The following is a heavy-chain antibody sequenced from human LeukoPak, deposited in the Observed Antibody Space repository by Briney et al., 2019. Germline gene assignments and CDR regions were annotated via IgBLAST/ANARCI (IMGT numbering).Heavy chain of an antibody. V-gene: IGHV4-38-2*02. D-gene: IGHD5-18*01. Sequence: PSETLSLTCAVSGYSISSGYYWGWIRQPPGKGLEWIGSIYHSGSTYYNPSLKSRVTISVDTSKNQFSLKLSSVTAADTAVYYCARDSWIQLPSRGFDAFDMWRQGTMVTVSS. CDR2: IYHSGST. J-gene: IGHJ3*02. CDR3: ARDSWIQLPSRGFDAFDM. CDR1: GYSISSGYY.